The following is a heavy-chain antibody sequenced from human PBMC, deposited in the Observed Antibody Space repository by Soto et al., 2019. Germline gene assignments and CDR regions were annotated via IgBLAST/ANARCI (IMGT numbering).Heavy chain of an antibody. D-gene: IGHD3-3*01. CDR1: GGSIRSYY. CDR2: VYYSGST. CDR3: ARLGGYYQAFDH. Sequence: SETLSLTCTVSGGSIRSYYWSWIRQPPGKGLEWIGYVYYSGSTKYNPSLKSRVTISVDSSKNQFSLKLDSVTAADTAFYYCARLGGYYQAFDHWGQGTLVTV. V-gene: IGHV4-59*08. J-gene: IGHJ4*02.